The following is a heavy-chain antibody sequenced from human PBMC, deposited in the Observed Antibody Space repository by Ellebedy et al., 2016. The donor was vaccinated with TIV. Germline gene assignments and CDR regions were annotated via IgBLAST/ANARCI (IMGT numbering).Heavy chain of an antibody. Sequence: GESLKISCAASGFPFSDYYMSWLRQAPGKGLEWVSFITSGGTIYYADSVNGRFTISRDNAKNSLYLHMNSLRAEDTAVYYCARLDWSDVDLRHFYFDYWGQGTQVTVSS. CDR3: ARLDWSDVDLRHFYFDY. V-gene: IGHV3-11*01. CDR2: ITSGGTI. CDR1: GFPFSDYY. J-gene: IGHJ4*02. D-gene: IGHD1-1*01.